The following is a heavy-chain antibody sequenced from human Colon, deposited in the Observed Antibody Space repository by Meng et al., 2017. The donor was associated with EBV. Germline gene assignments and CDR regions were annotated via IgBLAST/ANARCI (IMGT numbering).Heavy chain of an antibody. CDR3: ARRTTVNLRSFDS. CDR2: INHSGST. CDR1: GGSFSGYY. Sequence: QVQIQQWGAGLLKPSETLSLTCAVSGGSFSGYYWSWIRQAPGKGLEWIGEINHSGSTKFNPSLESRVSISVDTSENQVSLKLTSVTAADTDVYYCARRTTVNLRSFDSWGQGTLVTVSS. J-gene: IGHJ4*02. V-gene: IGHV4-34*01. D-gene: IGHD4-17*01.